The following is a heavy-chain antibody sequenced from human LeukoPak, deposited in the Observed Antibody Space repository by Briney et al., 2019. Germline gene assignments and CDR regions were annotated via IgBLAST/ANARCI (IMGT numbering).Heavy chain of an antibody. J-gene: IGHJ1*01. V-gene: IGHV3-20*04. CDR1: GFTFDDYG. CDR2: INCNGGST. CDR3: ARWSYSGEYFQH. Sequence: PGGSLRLSCAASGFTFDDYGMSWVRQAPGKGLEWVSGINCNGGSTGYADSVKGRFTISRDNAKNSLYLQMNSLRAEDTALYYCARWSYSGEYFQHWGQGTLVTVSS. D-gene: IGHD1-26*01.